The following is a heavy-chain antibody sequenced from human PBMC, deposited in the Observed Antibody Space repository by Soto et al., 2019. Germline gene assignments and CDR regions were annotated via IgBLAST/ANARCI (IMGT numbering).Heavy chain of an antibody. V-gene: IGHV3-23*01. D-gene: IGHD3-3*01. CDR1: GFTFSSYA. J-gene: IGHJ4*02. CDR2: ISGSGGST. Sequence: GGSLRLSCAASGFTFSSYAMSWVRQAPGKGLEWVSAISGSGGSTYYADSVKGRFTISRDNSKNTLYLQMNSLRAEDTAVYYCAKDSDFWNGYYELDYWGQGTLVTVSS. CDR3: AKDSDFWNGYYELDY.